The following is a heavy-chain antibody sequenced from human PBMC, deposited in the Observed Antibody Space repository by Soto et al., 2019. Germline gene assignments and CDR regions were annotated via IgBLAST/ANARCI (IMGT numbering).Heavy chain of an antibody. D-gene: IGHD2-2*01. CDR2: ISATGDAA. J-gene: IGHJ4*02. CDR1: GFPFSSYA. Sequence: EMQLLESGGGLVQSGGSLRLSCAASGFPFSSYALTWVRQAPGKGLEWVSGISATGDAAYYADSVMGRFTISRDNYKTTLYLQLNSLRAEATALYYCARGVCSTISCSGRDDSWGQGTLVAVSS. CDR3: ARGVCSTISCSGRDDS. V-gene: IGHV3-23*01.